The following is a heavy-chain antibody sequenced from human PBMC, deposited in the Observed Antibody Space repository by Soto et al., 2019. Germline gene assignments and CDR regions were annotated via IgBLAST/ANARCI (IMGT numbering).Heavy chain of an antibody. Sequence: GGSLRLSCAASGFTFSIYAMTWVRQAPGKGLEWVSSISGSGGSTYYVDSVKGRFTISRDNSKNTLYLQMNSLRAEDTAVYYCATRHDYGDYVWFYWGQGTLVTVSS. V-gene: IGHV3-23*01. CDR2: ISGSGGST. CDR3: ATRHDYGDYVWFY. D-gene: IGHD4-17*01. CDR1: GFTFSIYA. J-gene: IGHJ4*02.